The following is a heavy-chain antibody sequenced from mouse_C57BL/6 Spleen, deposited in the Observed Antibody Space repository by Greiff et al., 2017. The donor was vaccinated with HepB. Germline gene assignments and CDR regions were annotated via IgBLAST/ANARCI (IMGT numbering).Heavy chain of an antibody. CDR1: GFTFTDYY. V-gene: IGHV7-3*01. CDR3: ASSYYYGSSLYWYFDV. J-gene: IGHJ1*03. CDR2: IRNKANGYTT. D-gene: IGHD1-1*01. Sequence: EVHLVESGGGLVQPGGSLSLSCAASGFTFTDYYMSWVRQPPGKALEWLGFIRNKANGYTTEYSASVKGRFTISRDNSQSILYLQMNALRAEDSATYYCASSYYYGSSLYWYFDVWGTGTTVTVSS.